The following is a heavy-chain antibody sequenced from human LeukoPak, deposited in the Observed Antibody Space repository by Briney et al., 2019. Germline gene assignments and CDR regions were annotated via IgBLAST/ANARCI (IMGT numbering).Heavy chain of an antibody. V-gene: IGHV3-43D*03. CDR1: GFTFDDYA. CDR2: ISWDGGST. J-gene: IGHJ6*02. CDR3: AKDMRCSSTSCLYGMDV. Sequence: GGSLRLSCAASGFTFDDYAMHWVRQAPGKGLEWVSLISWDGGSTYYADSVKGRFTISRDNSKNSLYLQMNSLRAEDTALYYCAKDMRCSSTSCLYGMDVWGQGTTVTVSS. D-gene: IGHD2-2*01.